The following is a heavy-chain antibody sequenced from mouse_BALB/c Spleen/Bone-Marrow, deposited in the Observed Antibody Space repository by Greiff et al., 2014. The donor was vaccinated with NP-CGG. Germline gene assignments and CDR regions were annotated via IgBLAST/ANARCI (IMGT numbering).Heavy chain of an antibody. V-gene: IGHV1S130*01. CDR2: IHPNSGNT. CDR3: ARSYRFWYFDV. J-gene: IGHJ1*01. D-gene: IGHD2-14*01. CDR1: GFTFTSSW. Sequence: QVQLQQPGSELVRPGTSVNLSCKASGFTFTSSWMHWAKQRPGQGLEWIGDIHPNSGNTYYNEKFKGKATLTVDSSSSTAYVDLSSLTSEDSAVYFCARSYRFWYFDVWGAGTTVTVSS.